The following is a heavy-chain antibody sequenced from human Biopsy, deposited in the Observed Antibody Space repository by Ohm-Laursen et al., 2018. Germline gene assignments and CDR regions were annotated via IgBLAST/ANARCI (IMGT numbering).Heavy chain of an antibody. J-gene: IGHJ4*02. CDR3: ARMPHFDY. V-gene: IGHV4-59*01. D-gene: IGHD2-2*01. Sequence: TLSLTCTVSRDSISNYYWTWIRQSPGKGLEWIGYIYYTGSTNYNPSVKGRVTISVDTSKNQFSLKLNSVTAADTAVYYCARMPHFDYWGQGILVTVSS. CDR2: IYYTGST. CDR1: RDSISNYY.